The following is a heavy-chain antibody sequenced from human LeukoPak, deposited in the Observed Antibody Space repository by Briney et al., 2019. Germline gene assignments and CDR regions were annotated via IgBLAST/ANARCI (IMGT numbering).Heavy chain of an antibody. Sequence: PSETLSLTCTVSGGSISSSSYYWGWIRQPPGKGLEWIGSIYYSGSTYYNPSLKSRVTISVDTSKNQFSLKLSSVTAADTAVYYCARVPYYYGSGRALDYWGQGTLVTVSS. CDR3: ARVPYYYGSGRALDY. V-gene: IGHV4-39*07. D-gene: IGHD3-10*01. CDR2: IYYSGST. CDR1: GGSISSSSYY. J-gene: IGHJ4*02.